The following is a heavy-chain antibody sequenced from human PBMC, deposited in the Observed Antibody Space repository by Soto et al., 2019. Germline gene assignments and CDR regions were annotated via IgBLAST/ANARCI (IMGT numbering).Heavy chain of an antibody. CDR3: TKGGIPRRYNIPKVDFDY. J-gene: IGHJ4*02. CDR1: GFIFSNYA. V-gene: IGHV3-23*01. CDR2: ISGSGATT. Sequence: GGSLRLSCAASGFIFSNYAMGWVRQAPGRGLEWVSAISGSGATTYYPDSVKGRFTISRDNSKNTLYLQMNNLRADDTAVYYCTKGGIPRRYNIPKVDFDYWGQGSLVTVSS. D-gene: IGHD1-1*01.